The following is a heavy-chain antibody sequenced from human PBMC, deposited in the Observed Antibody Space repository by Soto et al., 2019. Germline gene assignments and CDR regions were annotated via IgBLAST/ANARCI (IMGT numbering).Heavy chain of an antibody. V-gene: IGHV3-7*04. CDR1: GFTFSSYW. CDR3: ARSSPLGWYFDL. CDR2: IKQDGSER. J-gene: IGHJ2*01. Sequence: DVQLVESGGGLVQPGGSLRLSCAASGFTFSSYWMTWVRQAPGKGLEWVANIKQDGSERQYVESVWGRFTISRDNAKSSLYLQMNSLRAEDSAVYHCARSSPLGWYFDLWGRGTLVTVSS. D-gene: IGHD6-6*01.